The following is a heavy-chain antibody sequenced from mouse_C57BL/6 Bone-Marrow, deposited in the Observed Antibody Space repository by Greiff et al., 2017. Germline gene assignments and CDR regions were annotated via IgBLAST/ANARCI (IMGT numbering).Heavy chain of an antibody. Sequence: QVQLKESGAELARPGASVKLSCKASGYTFTSYGISWVKQRTGQGLEWIGEIYPRSGNTYYNEKFKGKATLTADKSSSTAYMELGRLTSEDSAVYFCARERTMVTTGCHYVCYWGQGTTLTVAS. CDR1: GYTFTSYG. D-gene: IGHD2-2*01. V-gene: IGHV1-81*01. CDR2: IYPRSGNT. J-gene: IGHJ2*01. CDR3: ARERTMVTTGCHYVCY.